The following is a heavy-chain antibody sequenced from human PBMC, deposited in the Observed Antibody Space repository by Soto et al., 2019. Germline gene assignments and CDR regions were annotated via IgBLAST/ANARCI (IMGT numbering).Heavy chain of an antibody. J-gene: IGHJ4*02. D-gene: IGHD6-19*01. CDR3: ARGRAVAGLIDY. Sequence: ASVKVSCKASGYTFTSYDINWVRQATGQGLEWMGWMNPNSGNTGYAQKFQGRVTMTRNTSISTAYMELSSLGAEDTAVYYCARGRAVAGLIDYWGQGTLVTVSS. CDR1: GYTFTSYD. CDR2: MNPNSGNT. V-gene: IGHV1-8*01.